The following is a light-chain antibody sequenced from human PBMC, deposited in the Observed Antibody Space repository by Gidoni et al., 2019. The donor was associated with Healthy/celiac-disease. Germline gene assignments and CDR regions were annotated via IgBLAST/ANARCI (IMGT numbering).Light chain of an antibody. CDR1: SSDVGGYNY. CDR3: SSYTSSSPVV. CDR2: DVS. Sequence: QSALTQPASVSGSPRQSITISCTGTSSDVGGYNYVSWYQQHPGKAPKLMIYDVSNRPSGVSNRFSGSKSGNTASLTISGLQAEDEADYYCSSYTSSSPVVFGGGTKLTVL. J-gene: IGLJ2*01. V-gene: IGLV2-14*03.